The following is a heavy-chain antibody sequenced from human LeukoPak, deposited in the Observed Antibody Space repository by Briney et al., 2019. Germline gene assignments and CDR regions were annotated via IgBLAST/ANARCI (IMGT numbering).Heavy chain of an antibody. Sequence: AASVKVSCKASGGTFSSYAISWVRQAPGQGLEWMGRIIPILGIANYAQKFQGRVTITADKSTSTAYMELSSLRSEDTAVHYCARLEYYYDSSGYHAYWGQGTLVTVSS. V-gene: IGHV1-69*04. J-gene: IGHJ4*02. D-gene: IGHD3-22*01. CDR3: ARLEYYYDSSGYHAY. CDR2: IIPILGIA. CDR1: GGTFSSYA.